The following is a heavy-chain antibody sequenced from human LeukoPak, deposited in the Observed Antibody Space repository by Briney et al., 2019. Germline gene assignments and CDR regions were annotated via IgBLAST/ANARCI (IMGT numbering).Heavy chain of an antibody. Sequence: GGSLRLSCAASGFTFSSYAMSWVRQAPGKGLEWVSAISGSGGSTYYADSVKGRFTISRDNSKHTLYLQMNSLRAEDTAVYYCAKDAYGDYGVYYYYGMDVWGKGTTVTVSS. J-gene: IGHJ6*04. CDR1: GFTFSSYA. CDR2: ISGSGGST. V-gene: IGHV3-23*01. CDR3: AKDAYGDYGVYYYYGMDV. D-gene: IGHD4-17*01.